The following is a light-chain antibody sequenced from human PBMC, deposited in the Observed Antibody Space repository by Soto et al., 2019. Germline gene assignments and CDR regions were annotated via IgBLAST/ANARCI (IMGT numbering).Light chain of an antibody. V-gene: IGLV1-44*01. J-gene: IGLJ1*01. CDR3: AAWDDSLHALV. CDR1: SSNIGSNT. CDR2: TNN. Sequence: QSVLTQPPSAPGTPGQRVTISCSGTSSNIGSNTVNWYQQLPGTAPKLLIYTNNQRPSGVPDRFSGSKSGTSASLAISGLQSEDEADYYCAAWDDSLHALVFGTGTKVTVL.